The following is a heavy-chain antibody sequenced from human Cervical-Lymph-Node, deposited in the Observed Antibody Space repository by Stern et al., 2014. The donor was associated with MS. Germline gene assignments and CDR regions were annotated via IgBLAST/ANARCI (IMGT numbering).Heavy chain of an antibody. D-gene: IGHD2-15*01. CDR2: ISAYNGNP. J-gene: IGHJ3*02. CDR3: ARGLLGSENAFDI. CDR1: GYTFTSYG. Sequence: VKLVQIGAQAKKPGASAKASCKASGYTFTSYGISWWLHAPGQERDSMGWISAYNGNPNYAQKLQGRVTMTTDTSTSTAYMELRSLRSDDTAVYYCARGLLGSENAFDIWGQGTMVTVSS. V-gene: IGHV1-18*01.